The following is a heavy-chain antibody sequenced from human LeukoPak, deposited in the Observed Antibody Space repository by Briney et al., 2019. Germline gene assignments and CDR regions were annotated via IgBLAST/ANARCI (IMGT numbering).Heavy chain of an antibody. Sequence: GGSLRLSCAASGFIVSENYMSWVRQAPGKGLEWVSTVYSGGLTFYADPVKGRFTISRDNSKNTLYLQMSSLRAEDTAVYYCVRDRWPGPGDFWGQGTTVTVSS. J-gene: IGHJ6*02. CDR2: VYSGGLT. D-gene: IGHD3-10*01. CDR3: VRDRWPGPGDF. V-gene: IGHV3-66*01. CDR1: GFIVSENY.